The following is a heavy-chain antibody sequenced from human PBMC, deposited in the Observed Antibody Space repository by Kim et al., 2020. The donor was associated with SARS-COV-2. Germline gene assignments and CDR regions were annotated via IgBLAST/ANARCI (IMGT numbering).Heavy chain of an antibody. CDR3: ARTDYDVWSDSLGYFDY. V-gene: IGHV3-23*01. J-gene: IGHJ4*02. D-gene: IGHD3-3*01. Sequence: VKGRFTISRDNSKNTLYLQMNRRRAEDTAVYYCARTDYDVWSDSLGYFDYWGQGTLVTVSS.